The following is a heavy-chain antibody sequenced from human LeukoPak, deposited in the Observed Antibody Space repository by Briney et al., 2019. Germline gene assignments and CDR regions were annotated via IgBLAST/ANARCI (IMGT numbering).Heavy chain of an antibody. V-gene: IGHV4-34*01. CDR2: INHSGST. J-gene: IGHJ4*02. CDR3: ARVGRKRYCSSTSCSNYYFDY. Sequence: SETLSLTCAVYGGSFSGDYWSWIRQPPGKGLEWIGEINHSGSTNYNPSLKSRVTISVDTSKNQFSLKLSSVTAADTAVYYCARVGRKRYCSSTSCSNYYFDYWGQGTLVTVSS. D-gene: IGHD2-2*01. CDR1: GGSFSGDY.